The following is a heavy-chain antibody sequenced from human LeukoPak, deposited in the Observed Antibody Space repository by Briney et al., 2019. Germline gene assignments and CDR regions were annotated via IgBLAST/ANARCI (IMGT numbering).Heavy chain of an antibody. CDR3: ARLSRILEENFDY. D-gene: IGHD2-15*01. CDR1: GGSISSGSYY. CDR2: IYTSGST. V-gene: IGHV4-61*02. J-gene: IGHJ4*02. Sequence: SQTLSLTCTVSGGSISSGSYYWSWIRQPAGKGLEWIGRIYTSGSTYYNPSLKSRVTISVDTSKNQFSLKLSSVTAADTAVYYCARLSRILEENFDYWGQGTLVTVSS.